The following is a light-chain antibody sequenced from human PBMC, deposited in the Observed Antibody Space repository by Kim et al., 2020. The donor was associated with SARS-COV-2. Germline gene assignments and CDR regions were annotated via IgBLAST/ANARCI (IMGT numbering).Light chain of an antibody. J-gene: IGLJ3*02. CDR1: SSDVGGYNY. CDR2: DVS. CDR3: CSYAGSYTFGV. V-gene: IGLV2-11*01. Sequence: QSVTISCTGTSSDVGGYNYVSWYRQHPGKAPKLMIYDVSKRPSGVPDRFSGSKSGNTASLTISGLQAEDEADYYCCSYAGSYTFGVFGGGTQLTVL.